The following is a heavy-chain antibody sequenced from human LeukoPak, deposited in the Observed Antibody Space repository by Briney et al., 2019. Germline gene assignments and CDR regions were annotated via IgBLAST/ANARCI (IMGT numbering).Heavy chain of an antibody. V-gene: IGHV4-39*01. D-gene: IGHD3-22*01. CDR3: RGYDSSGSGLFDY. Sequence: SETLSLTCTVSGGSVSSSSYYWSWTRQPPGKGLEWIGSISYSGSTYYNPSLKSRVTMSVDTSKNQFSLKLSSVTAADTALYYCRGYDSSGSGLFDYWGQGTRVAVSS. CDR1: GGSVSSSSYY. CDR2: ISYSGST. J-gene: IGHJ4*02.